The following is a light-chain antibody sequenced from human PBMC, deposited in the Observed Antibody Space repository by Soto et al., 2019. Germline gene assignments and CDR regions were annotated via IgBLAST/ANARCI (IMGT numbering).Light chain of an antibody. CDR3: QTWGTVIRV. V-gene: IGLV4-69*01. J-gene: IGLJ3*02. CDR2: LNSDGSH. CDR1: SGHSSYA. Sequence: QSVLTQSPSASASLGASVKLTCTLSSGHSSYAIAWHQQQPEKGPRYLMKLNSDGSHIKGDGIPDRFSGSSSGAERYLTISSLQSEDETDYYCQTWGTVIRVFGGGTKLTVL.